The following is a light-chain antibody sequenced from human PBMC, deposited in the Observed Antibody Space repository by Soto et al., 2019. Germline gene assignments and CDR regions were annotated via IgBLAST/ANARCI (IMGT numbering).Light chain of an antibody. CDR2: NAS. CDR3: QLANSFQFP. CDR1: QGISRW. Sequence: TQMTQSPSSVSASVGDRVTTTCRASQGISRWLAWYQQKPGRAPKLLIYNASKLQSGVPSRFSGSGSGADFTLTISSLQPEDFATYYCQLANSFQFPCGPGNKVDIQ. J-gene: IGKJ3*01. V-gene: IGKV1-12*01.